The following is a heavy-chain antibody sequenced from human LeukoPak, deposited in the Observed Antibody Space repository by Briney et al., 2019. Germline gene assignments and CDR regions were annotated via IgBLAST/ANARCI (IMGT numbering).Heavy chain of an antibody. CDR3: ATVPSAYGWYFDY. D-gene: IGHD5-12*01. V-gene: IGHV1-24*01. CDR1: GYTLTELS. Sequence: ASVKVSCKVSGYTLTELSMHWVRRAPGKGLEWMGGFEPEDGETIYAQKFQGRVTMTEDTSTDTAYMELSSLRSEDTAVYYCATVPSAYGWYFDYWGQGTLVTVSS. CDR2: FEPEDGET. J-gene: IGHJ4*02.